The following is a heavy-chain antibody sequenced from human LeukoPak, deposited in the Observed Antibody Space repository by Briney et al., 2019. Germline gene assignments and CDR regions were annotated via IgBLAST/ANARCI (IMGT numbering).Heavy chain of an antibody. V-gene: IGHV1-69*05. J-gene: IGHJ4*02. CDR2: FIPIFGTA. CDR1: GGTFSNYA. Sequence: ASVKVSCXASGGTFSNYAISWVRQARGQGLEWMGRFIPIFGTANYAQKFQGRVTITTDESTSTAYMELSSLRSEDTAVYYCARDGGLGAVAGWFDYWGQGTLVTVSS. D-gene: IGHD6-19*01. CDR3: ARDGGLGAVAGWFDY.